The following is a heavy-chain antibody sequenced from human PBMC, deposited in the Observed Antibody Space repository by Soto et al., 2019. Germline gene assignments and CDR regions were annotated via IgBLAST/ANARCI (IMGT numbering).Heavy chain of an antibody. V-gene: IGHV1-69*01. Sequence: QVQVVQSGAEVKKPGSSVKVSCKASGGTFSNYAINWVRQAPGQGLEWMGGIIPIFGTPNYDQKFQDRVTITADESTTTAYMELSNLKSEDTAVYCCARGIPSPGQDWYFDLWGRGTLVTVSS. D-gene: IGHD6-13*01. CDR3: ARGIPSPGQDWYFDL. CDR2: IIPIFGTP. J-gene: IGHJ2*01. CDR1: GGTFSNYA.